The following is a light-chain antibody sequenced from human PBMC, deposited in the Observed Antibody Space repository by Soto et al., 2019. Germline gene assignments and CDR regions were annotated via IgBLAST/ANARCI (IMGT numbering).Light chain of an antibody. CDR3: CSSGGSPTYV. CDR1: SSNVGSYKL. CDR2: EVN. V-gene: IGLV2-23*02. Sequence: QSALTQPASVSGSPGQSITISCTGTSSNVGSYKLVSWYQQHPGKAPKLMIFEVNKRPSGVSNRFSGSTSGNTASLTISGLKVEDEADYCCCSSGGSPTYVFGTGTKLTVL. J-gene: IGLJ1*01.